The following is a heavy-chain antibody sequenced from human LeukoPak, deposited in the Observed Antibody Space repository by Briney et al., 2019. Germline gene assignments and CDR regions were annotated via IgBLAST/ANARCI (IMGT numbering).Heavy chain of an antibody. CDR2: FDPEDGET. V-gene: IGHV1-24*01. Sequence: ASVTVSCKVSGYTLTELSMHWVRQAPGKGLEWMGGFDPEDGETIYAQKFQGRVTMTEDTSTDTAYMELSSLRSEDTAVYYCATSPKPAAIPFVINYYYGMDVWGQGTTVTVSS. J-gene: IGHJ6*02. D-gene: IGHD2-2*01. CDR1: GYTLTELS. CDR3: ATSPKPAAIPFVINYYYGMDV.